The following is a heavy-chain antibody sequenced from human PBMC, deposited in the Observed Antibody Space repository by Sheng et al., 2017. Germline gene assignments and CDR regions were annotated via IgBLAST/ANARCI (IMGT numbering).Heavy chain of an antibody. CDR2: ISYDGSDK. D-gene: IGHD6-13*01. CDR3: ARDGPGSSSDYYYYYGMDV. Sequence: ESGGGVVQPGRSLRLSCAASGFTLSSFGMFWVRQSPGKGLEWVALISYDGSDKYYADSVKGRFTISRDNSKNTVFLQLTSLRAEDTAVYYCARDGPGSSSDYYYYYGMDVWDQGP. CDR1: GFTLSSFG. J-gene: IGHJ6*02. V-gene: IGHV3-33*01.